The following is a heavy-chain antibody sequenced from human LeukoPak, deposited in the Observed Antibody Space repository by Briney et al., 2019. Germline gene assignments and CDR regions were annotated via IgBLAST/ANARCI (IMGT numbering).Heavy chain of an antibody. CDR1: GFTFSSYG. CDR2: IGYDGSHE. CDR3: AKPPTKYCSSTSCHMDV. V-gene: IGHV3-30*02. J-gene: IGHJ6*04. D-gene: IGHD2-2*01. Sequence: GGSLRLSCAASGFTFSSYGMHWVRQAPGRGLEWVAFIGYDGSHEYYADSVKGRFTVSRDNSRNTLFLQMNSLIAEDTAVYYCAKPPTKYCSSTSCHMDVWGKGTTVTVSS.